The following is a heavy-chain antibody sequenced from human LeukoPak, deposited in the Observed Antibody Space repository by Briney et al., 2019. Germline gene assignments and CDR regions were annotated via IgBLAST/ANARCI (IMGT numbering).Heavy chain of an antibody. J-gene: IGHJ6*02. CDR3: ARGSGTHYYHYSMDV. CDR1: GFTFDSYA. Sequence: PGGSLRLSCAASGFTFDSYALHWVRQAPGKGLEYVSGISSTGGSTTFANSVKDRFTISRDNSKNTLYLQMGSLRVEDMAVYYCARGSGTHYYHYSMDVWGQGTTVIVSS. V-gene: IGHV3-64*01. CDR2: ISSTGGST. D-gene: IGHD3-10*01.